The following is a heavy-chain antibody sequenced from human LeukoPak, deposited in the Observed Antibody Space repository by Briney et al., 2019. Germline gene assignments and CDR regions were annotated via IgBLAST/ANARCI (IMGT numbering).Heavy chain of an antibody. CDR3: ARDWLSVVWGHSLDY. V-gene: IGHV3-7*05. D-gene: IGHD3-16*01. Sequence: GGSLRLSCTASGFTFGDYVMSWVRQAPGKGLEWVANIKQDGSETYYVDSVKGRFTISRDNAKNSLYLQMNSLRAEDTAVYYCARDWLSVVWGHSLDYWGQGTLVTVSS. CDR2: IKQDGSET. J-gene: IGHJ4*02. CDR1: GFTFGDYV.